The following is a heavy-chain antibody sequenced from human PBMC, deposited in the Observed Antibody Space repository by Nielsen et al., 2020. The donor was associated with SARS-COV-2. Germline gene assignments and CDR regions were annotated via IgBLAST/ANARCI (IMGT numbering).Heavy chain of an antibody. CDR2: VFHSGST. CDR1: GASISSGVFY. CDR3: ANWGHAFDI. D-gene: IGHD3-16*01. Sequence: SETLSLTCSVSGASISSGVFYWSWVRQSPGKGLEWIGEVFHSGSTNYSPSLKSRVTISVDTSKSQFFLKLSSVTAADTAVYYCANWGHAFDIWGQGTMVTVSS. V-gene: IGHV4-39*07. J-gene: IGHJ3*02.